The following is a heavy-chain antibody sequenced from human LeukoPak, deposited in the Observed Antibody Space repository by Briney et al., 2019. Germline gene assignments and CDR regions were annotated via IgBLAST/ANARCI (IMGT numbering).Heavy chain of an antibody. CDR3: ARLEGIAVAGTITRYYYYGMDV. D-gene: IGHD6-19*01. CDR1: GYSFTSYW. V-gene: IGHV5-51*01. J-gene: IGHJ6*02. Sequence: GESLKISCKGSGYSFTSYWIGWVRQMPGKGLEWMGIIYPGDSDTRYSPSFQGQVTISADKSISTAYLQWSSLKASDTAMYYCARLEGIAVAGTITRYYYYGMDVWGQGTTVTVSS. CDR2: IYPGDSDT.